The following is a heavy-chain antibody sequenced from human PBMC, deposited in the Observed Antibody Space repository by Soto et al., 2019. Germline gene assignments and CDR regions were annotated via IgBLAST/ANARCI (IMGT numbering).Heavy chain of an antibody. CDR1: GYSFAGFY. D-gene: IGHD6-6*01. V-gene: IGHV1-18*04. Sequence: ASVKVSCKASGYSFAGFYIHWMRQAPGQGLEWMGWISAYNGNTNYAQKLQGRVTMTTDTSTSTAYMELRSLRSDDTAVYYCAREGAIAARGLYYYYGMDVWGQGTTVTVSS. CDR2: ISAYNGNT. CDR3: AREGAIAARGLYYYYGMDV. J-gene: IGHJ6*02.